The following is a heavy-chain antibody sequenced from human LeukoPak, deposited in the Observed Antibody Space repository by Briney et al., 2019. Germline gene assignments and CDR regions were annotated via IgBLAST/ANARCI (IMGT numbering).Heavy chain of an antibody. J-gene: IGHJ4*02. D-gene: IGHD3-22*01. CDR1: GFTFSGSA. V-gene: IGHV3-73*01. CDR3: TRHAADYYDSSGYYDY. Sequence: PGGSLRLSCAASGFTFSGSAMHWVRQASGKGLEWVGRIRSKANSYATAYAASVKGRFTISRDDSKNTAYLQMNSLQTEDTAVYYCTRHAADYYDSSGYYDYWGQGTLVTVSS. CDR2: IRSKANSYAT.